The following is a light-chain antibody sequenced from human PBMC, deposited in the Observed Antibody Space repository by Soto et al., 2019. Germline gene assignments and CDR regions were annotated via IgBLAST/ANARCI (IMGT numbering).Light chain of an antibody. CDR3: QQYHDWPPLS. CDR2: GAS. V-gene: IGKV3-15*01. Sequence: EIVMTQSPATLSVSPGERATLSCRASQSVSSKLAWYQQKPGQAPRLLIYGASTRATGVPARFSGSGSGTEFSLTISSLQPEDFAVYFWQQYHDWPPLSFGGGTKVEIK. CDR1: QSVSSK. J-gene: IGKJ4*01.